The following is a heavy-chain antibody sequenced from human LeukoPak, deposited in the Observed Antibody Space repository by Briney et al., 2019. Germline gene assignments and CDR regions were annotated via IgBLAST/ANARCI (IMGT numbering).Heavy chain of an antibody. CDR2: ISWNSGSI. CDR3: AKDTARLYYYYGMDV. V-gene: IGHV3-9*01. Sequence: QAGGSLRLSCAASGFTFDDYAMHWVRQAPGKGLEWVSGISWNSGSIGYADSVKGRFTIPRDNAKNSLYLQMNSLRAEDTALYYCAKDTARLYYYYGMDVWGQGTTVTVSS. CDR1: GFTFDDYA. J-gene: IGHJ6*02. D-gene: IGHD6-6*01.